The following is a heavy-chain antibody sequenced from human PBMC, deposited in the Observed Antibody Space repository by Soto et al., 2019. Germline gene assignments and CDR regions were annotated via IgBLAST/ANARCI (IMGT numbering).Heavy chain of an antibody. V-gene: IGHV4-61*01. CDR3: ATTAWGIVVPSFDF. J-gene: IGHJ4*02. D-gene: IGHD3-22*01. Sequence: QVQLQESGPGLVKPSETLSLTCTVSGGSITSGSYYWSWIRQPPGQGLEWIGFTHYSGSTKYNPSLKSRVTISVDTSRNQVTLTLRSVTAAETAVYYCATTAWGIVVPSFDFWGQGTLVTVSS. CDR1: GGSITSGSYY. CDR2: THYSGST.